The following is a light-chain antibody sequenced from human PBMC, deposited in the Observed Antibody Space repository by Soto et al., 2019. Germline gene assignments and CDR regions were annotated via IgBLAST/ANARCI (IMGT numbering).Light chain of an antibody. J-gene: IGLJ3*02. V-gene: IGLV2-14*01. Sequence: QSVLTQPASVSGSPGQSITISCTGTSSDVGGYNYVSWYQQHPGKAPKLIIYEVSNRPSGVSNRFSGSKSGNTASLTVSGLQAEHEADYYCSSYSSVTTLWVFGGGTKLTVL. CDR3: SSYSSVTTLWV. CDR1: SSDVGGYNY. CDR2: EVS.